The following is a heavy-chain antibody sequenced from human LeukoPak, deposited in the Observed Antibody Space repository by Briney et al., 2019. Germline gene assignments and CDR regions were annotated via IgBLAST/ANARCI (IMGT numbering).Heavy chain of an antibody. CDR3: VRDLMGSGSTTAYLHH. V-gene: IGHV3-21*01. CDR2: ISRSSRHV. CDR1: GFTFSDYS. D-gene: IGHD1-1*01. Sequence: GGSLRLTCAASGFTFSDYSMNWVRQAPGKGLEWVSSISRSSRHVYYAGSVKGRFTISRDNAKNSLYLQMNSLRAEDMAVYFCVRDLMGSGSTTAYLHHWGQGTLVTVSS. J-gene: IGHJ1*01.